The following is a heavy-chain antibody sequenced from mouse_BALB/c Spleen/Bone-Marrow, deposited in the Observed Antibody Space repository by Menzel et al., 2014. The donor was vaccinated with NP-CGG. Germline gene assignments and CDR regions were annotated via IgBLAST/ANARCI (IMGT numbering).Heavy chain of an antibody. CDR2: IRNKANGYTT. J-gene: IGHJ2*01. Sequence: EVQLVESGGGLVQPGGSLRLSCATSGFTFTDYYINWVRQPPGKALEWLGFIRNKANGYTTEYSASVKSRFTISRDNSQNILYLQMNTLRVDDSATYYCARDKGRVFFDYWGQGTTLTVSS. V-gene: IGHV7-3*02. CDR3: ARDKGRVFFDY. CDR1: GFTFTDYY.